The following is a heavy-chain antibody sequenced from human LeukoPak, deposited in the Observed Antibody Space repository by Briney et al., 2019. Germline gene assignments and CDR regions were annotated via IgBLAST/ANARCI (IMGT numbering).Heavy chain of an antibody. J-gene: IGHJ4*02. D-gene: IGHD6-25*01. Sequence: GGSLRLSCAASGFTFSDFWMHWVRQVPGKGPEWLSRTSKDGSHTVYADSAQGRFTASRDNTKNTVYLEVTNLRPEDTAVYYCARGGYSGSYYRFSWGQGTPVTVAP. CDR1: GFTFSDFW. V-gene: IGHV3-74*01. CDR3: ARGGYSGSYYRFS. CDR2: TSKDGSHT.